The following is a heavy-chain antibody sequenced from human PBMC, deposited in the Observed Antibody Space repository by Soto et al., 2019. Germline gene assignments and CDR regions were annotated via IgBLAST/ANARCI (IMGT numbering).Heavy chain of an antibody. CDR1: GFTFSSYA. D-gene: IGHD3-3*01. J-gene: IGHJ6*02. Sequence: PGGSLRLSCAASGFTFSSYAMHGVRQAPGKGLEGVAVISYDGSNKYYADSVKGRFTISRDNSKNTRYLQMNSLRAEDTAVYYCARDDGPSYYDFWSGYSHDYYYYGMAVWGQGPTVTVSS. V-gene: IGHV3-30-3*01. CDR3: ARDDGPSYYDFWSGYSHDYYYYGMAV. CDR2: ISYDGSNK.